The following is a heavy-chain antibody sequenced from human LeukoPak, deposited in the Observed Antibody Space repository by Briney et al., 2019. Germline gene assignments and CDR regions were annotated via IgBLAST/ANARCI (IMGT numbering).Heavy chain of an antibody. CDR1: GFTFSNYW. D-gene: IGHD1-26*01. CDR2: IKQDGSDI. J-gene: IGHJ4*02. V-gene: IGHV3-7*01. Sequence: QSGGSLRLSCAASGFTFSNYWMSWVRQAPGKGLEWVANIKQDGSDIYYVDSVKGRFTISRDNAKNSLYLQMNSLRAEDTAVYYCTRSGTYVFDFWGQGTLVTVSS. CDR3: TRSGTYVFDF.